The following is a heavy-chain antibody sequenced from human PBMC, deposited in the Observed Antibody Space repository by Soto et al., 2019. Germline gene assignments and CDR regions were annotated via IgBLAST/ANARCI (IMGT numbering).Heavy chain of an antibody. J-gene: IGHJ6*02. V-gene: IGHV1-69*01. Sequence: QVQLVQSGTEVKTPGSSVKVSCKASGGSFSKFAINWVRQAPGQGLEWMGGLIPTLGTTDYAHKFQGRVTINADEATRTAYIELSGLRSEDTAVYYCARDDATHCGDDCYRYFYYGMDVWGQGTTVTVSS. CDR2: LIPTLGTT. D-gene: IGHD2-21*02. CDR3: ARDDATHCGDDCYRYFYYGMDV. CDR1: GGSFSKFA.